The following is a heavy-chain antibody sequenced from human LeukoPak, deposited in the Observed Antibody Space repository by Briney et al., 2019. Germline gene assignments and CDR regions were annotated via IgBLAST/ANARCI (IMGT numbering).Heavy chain of an antibody. Sequence: GGSLRLSCAASGFTFSCYSMNWVRQAPGKGLEWVSYISSSGRSIYYADSVKGRFTISRDNAKNSLYLQMNSLRAEDTAVYYCARGYDAALSDYWGQGTLVTVSS. CDR2: ISSSGRSI. J-gene: IGHJ4*02. D-gene: IGHD6-6*01. CDR1: GFTFSCYS. CDR3: ARGYDAALSDY. V-gene: IGHV3-48*01.